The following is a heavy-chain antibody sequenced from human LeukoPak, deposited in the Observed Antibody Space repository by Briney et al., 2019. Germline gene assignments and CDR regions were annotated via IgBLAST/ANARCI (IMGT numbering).Heavy chain of an antibody. CDR2: MYYSGST. V-gene: IGHV4-59*01. J-gene: IGHJ4*02. Sequence: SETLSLTSTVSGASFNNYSCHWIRQPPGKGLEWIGYMYYSGSTDYNPSLKSRVTMSLATSKNQFSLNLSSVTAADTAVYYCARGPTVTTDYWGQGILVTVSS. CDR1: GASFNNYS. D-gene: IGHD4-17*01. CDR3: ARGPTVTTDY.